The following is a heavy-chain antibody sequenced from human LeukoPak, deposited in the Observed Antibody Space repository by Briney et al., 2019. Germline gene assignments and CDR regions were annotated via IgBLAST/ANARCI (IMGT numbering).Heavy chain of an antibody. CDR2: INHSGDT. CDR3: ARGPTISENGYFDY. D-gene: IGHD5-24*01. CDR1: GGSFSGYY. Sequence: SETLSLTCAVYGGSFSGYYWRWIRQSPGRGLEGIGEINHSGDTNYNSSVKRRVTISVDTSKNQFSLKVRSLTAADTAVYYWARGPTISENGYFDYWGQGTLVTVSS. V-gene: IGHV4-34*01. J-gene: IGHJ4*03.